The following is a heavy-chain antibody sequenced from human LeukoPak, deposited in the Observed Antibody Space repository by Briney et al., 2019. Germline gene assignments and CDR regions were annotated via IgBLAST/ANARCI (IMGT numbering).Heavy chain of an antibody. CDR2: INHSGST. J-gene: IGHJ4*02. CDR3: ARDSGILTGYPFDY. V-gene: IGHV4-34*01. Sequence: SETLSLTCAVYGGSFSGYYWSWIRQPPGKGLEWIGEINHSGSTNYNPSLKSRVTISVDTSKNQFSLKLSSVTAADTAVYYCARDSGILTGYPFDYWGQGTLVTVSS. CDR1: GGSFSGYY. D-gene: IGHD3-9*01.